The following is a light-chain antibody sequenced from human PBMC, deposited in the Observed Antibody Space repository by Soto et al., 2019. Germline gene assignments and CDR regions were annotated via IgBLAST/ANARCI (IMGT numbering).Light chain of an antibody. CDR3: SSYTSSSTWV. CDR1: SSEVGGYNY. Sequence: QSALTQPASVSGSPRQSITNSCTGTSSEVGGYNYVSWYQQHPGKAPKLMIYEVSNRPSGVSNRFSGSKSGNTASLTISGLQAEDEADYYCSSYTSSSTWVFGGGTKLTVL. CDR2: EVS. V-gene: IGLV2-14*01. J-gene: IGLJ3*02.